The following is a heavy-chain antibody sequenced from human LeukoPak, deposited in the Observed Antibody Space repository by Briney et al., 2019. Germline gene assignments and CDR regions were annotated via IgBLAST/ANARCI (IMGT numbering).Heavy chain of an antibody. Sequence: KASETLSLTCTVSGGSISSHYWSWIRQPPRKGLARIGYIYYSGSTNYNPSLKSRVTISVDTSKNQFSLKLSSVTAADTAVYYCARAAAAGTVVDPWGQGTLVTVSS. V-gene: IGHV4-59*11. D-gene: IGHD6-13*01. CDR3: ARAAAAGTVVDP. CDR1: GGSISSHY. J-gene: IGHJ5*02. CDR2: IYYSGST.